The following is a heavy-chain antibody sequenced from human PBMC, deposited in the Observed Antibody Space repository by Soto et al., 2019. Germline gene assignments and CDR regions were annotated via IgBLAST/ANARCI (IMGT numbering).Heavy chain of an antibody. CDR2: ISYDGSNK. J-gene: IGHJ6*02. CDR1: GFTSSSYG. CDR3: AKAGYSSSWYYYYYYGMDV. D-gene: IGHD6-13*01. V-gene: IGHV3-30*18. Sequence: PGGSLRLSCAASGFTSSSYGMHWVRQAPGKGLEWVAVISYDGSNKYYADSVKGRFTISRDNSKNTLYLQMNSLRAEDTAVYYCAKAGYSSSWYYYYYYGMDVWGQGTTVTVSS.